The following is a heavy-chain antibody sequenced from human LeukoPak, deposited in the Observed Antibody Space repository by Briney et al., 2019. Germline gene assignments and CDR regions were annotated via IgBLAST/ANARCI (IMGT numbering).Heavy chain of an antibody. CDR3: ARDLEDGDYDFDY. CDR2: IWYDGSNK. Sequence: GGSLRLSCAASGFTYSSYGMHWVRQVPGKGLEWVAVIWYDGSNKYYADSVKGRFTISRDNSKNTLYLQMNSLRAEDTAVYYCARDLEDGDYDFDYWGQGTLVILSS. D-gene: IGHD4-17*01. CDR1: GFTYSSYG. J-gene: IGHJ4*02. V-gene: IGHV3-33*01.